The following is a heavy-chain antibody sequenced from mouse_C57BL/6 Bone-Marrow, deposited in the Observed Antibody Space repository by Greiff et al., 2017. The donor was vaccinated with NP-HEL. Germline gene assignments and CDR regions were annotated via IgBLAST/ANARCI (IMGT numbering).Heavy chain of an antibody. D-gene: IGHD4-1*01. V-gene: IGHV1-82*01. CDR1: GYAFSSSW. Sequence: VQLQQSGPELVKPGASVKISCKASGYAFSSSWMNWVKQRPGKGLEWIGRIYPGDGDTNYNGKFKGKATLTADKSSSTAYMQLSSLTSEDSAVYFCAKKGNWDRAWFAYWGQGTLVTVSA. J-gene: IGHJ3*01. CDR2: IYPGDGDT. CDR3: AKKGNWDRAWFAY.